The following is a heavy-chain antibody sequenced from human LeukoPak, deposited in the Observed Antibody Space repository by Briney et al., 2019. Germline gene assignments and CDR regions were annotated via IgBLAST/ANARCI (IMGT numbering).Heavy chain of an antibody. D-gene: IGHD3-9*01. CDR2: IYYSGST. J-gene: IGHJ6*02. CDR3: ARAYYDILTGFYGMDV. V-gene: IGHV4-59*01. CDR1: GGSISSYY. Sequence: SETLSLTCTVSGGSISSYYWSWIRQPPGKGLEWIGYIYYSGSTNYNPSLKSRVTISVDTSKNQFSLKLGSVTAADTAVYYCARAYYDILTGFYGMDVWGQGTTVTVSS.